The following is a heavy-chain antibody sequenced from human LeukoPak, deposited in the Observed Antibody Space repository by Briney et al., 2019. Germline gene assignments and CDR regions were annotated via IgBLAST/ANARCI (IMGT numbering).Heavy chain of an antibody. Sequence: SETLSLTCTVSAGSISNYYWSWIRQPAGKGLEWIGRIYTSGSTNYNPSLKSRVTISVDKSKNQFSLKLSSVTAADTAVYYCARGLVETTGEQNWFDPWGQGPLVTVSS. CDR1: AGSISNYY. V-gene: IGHV4-4*07. CDR3: ARGLVETTGEQNWFDP. D-gene: IGHD1-26*01. CDR2: IYTSGST. J-gene: IGHJ5*02.